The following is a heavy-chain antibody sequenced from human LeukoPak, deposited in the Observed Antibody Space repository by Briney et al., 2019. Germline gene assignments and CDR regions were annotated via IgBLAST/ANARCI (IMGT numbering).Heavy chain of an antibody. CDR3: AGLEGRYSTDWFYFFDY. V-gene: IGHV4-4*02. CDR1: GGSISSLNL. J-gene: IGHJ4*02. CDR2: MYLGGTT. D-gene: IGHD6-19*01. Sequence: SETLSLTCIVSGGSISSLNLWSWLRPPPGKGLEWIGEMYLGGTTNFNPSLKSRVTILIDKSKNQLSLQLTSVTAADTAVYYCAGLEGRYSTDWFYFFDYWGQGALVTVSS.